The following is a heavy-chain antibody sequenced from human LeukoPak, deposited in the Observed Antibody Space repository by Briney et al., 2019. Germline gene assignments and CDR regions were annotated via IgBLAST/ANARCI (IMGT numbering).Heavy chain of an antibody. V-gene: IGHV3-74*01. D-gene: IGHD2-21*02. CDR2: IDDVGSGT. J-gene: IGHJ5*01. CDR3: ATVFDF. Sequence: GGSLRLSCAVSGFTLSSNWMHWVRQVPGKGLVWVSRIDDVGSGTSYADSVKGRFTISRADAKNTVYLQMNSLRAEDTAVYYCATVFDFWGQGTLVTVSS. CDR1: GFTLSSNW.